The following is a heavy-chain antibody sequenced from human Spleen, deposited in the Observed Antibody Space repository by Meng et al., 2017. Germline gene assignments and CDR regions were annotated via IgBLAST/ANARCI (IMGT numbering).Heavy chain of an antibody. V-gene: IGHV1-18*04. CDR1: GYPFTAYY. D-gene: IGHD4-23*01. CDR2: KSAYSDNT. CDR3: ARDENISRGKLFGDY. Sequence: ASVKVSCKPSGYPFTAYYIHWVRQAPGQGLEWMGWKSAYSDNTIYAQKLQDRVTMTTDASTATAYLELRSLTSDDTAVYYCARDENISRGKLFGDYWGQGTLVTVSS. J-gene: IGHJ4*02.